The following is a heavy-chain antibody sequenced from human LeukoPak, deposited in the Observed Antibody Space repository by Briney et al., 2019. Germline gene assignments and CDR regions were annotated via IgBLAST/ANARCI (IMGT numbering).Heavy chain of an antibody. CDR3: ARDMAGWPFAY. CDR1: GYTFTDYY. Sequence: GASVKVSCKASGYTFTDYYMHWVRHAPGQGLEWMGWINPNSGGTNYAQKFQGRVTMTRDTSISTAYVELSRLRSDDTAVYYCARDMAGWPFAYWGQGTLVTVSS. CDR2: INPNSGGT. V-gene: IGHV1-2*02. J-gene: IGHJ4*02. D-gene: IGHD6-19*01.